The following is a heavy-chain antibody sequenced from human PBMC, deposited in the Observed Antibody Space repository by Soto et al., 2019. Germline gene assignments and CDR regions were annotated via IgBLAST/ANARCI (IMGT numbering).Heavy chain of an antibody. Sequence: EVQLLESGGGLVQPGGSLRLSCEASGFTFSSYAMSWVRQAPGKGLEWVSAISGSGGSTYYADSVKGRFTISRDNSKNTLYLQMNSLRAEDTAVYYCAKSGDYVRGYYYGMDVWGQGTTVTVSS. CDR3: AKSGDYVRGYYYGMDV. CDR1: GFTFSSYA. J-gene: IGHJ6*02. V-gene: IGHV3-23*01. CDR2: ISGSGGST. D-gene: IGHD3-16*01.